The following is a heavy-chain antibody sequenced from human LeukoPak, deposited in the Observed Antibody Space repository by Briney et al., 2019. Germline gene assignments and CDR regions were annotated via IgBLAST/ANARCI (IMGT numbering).Heavy chain of an antibody. Sequence: ASVKVSCKASGYTFTSYSINGVRQPPGQGLEWMRWISAYNGNTKYAQKVQGRVTMTTDTSTSTAYMELRSLRSDDTAVYYCARGLGGSGSYFLTFDYWGQGTLVTVSS. CDR3: ARGLGGSGSYFLTFDY. CDR1: GYTFTSYS. V-gene: IGHV1-18*01. D-gene: IGHD1-26*01. CDR2: ISAYNGNT. J-gene: IGHJ4*02.